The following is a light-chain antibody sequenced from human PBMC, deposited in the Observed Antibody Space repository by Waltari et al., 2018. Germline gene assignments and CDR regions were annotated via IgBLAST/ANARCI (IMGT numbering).Light chain of an antibody. CDR1: QDISNH. Sequence: DIEMTQSPSSLSASVGEKVTITCRASQDISNHLSWFQQKPGKAPKLLIYDVSKLETGVASRLSGGGSRADFTLIINDVQPEDVATYYCQQYDSLTLLTFGQGTRLE. J-gene: IGKJ5*01. CDR3: QQYDSLTLLT. CDR2: DVS. V-gene: IGKV1-33*01.